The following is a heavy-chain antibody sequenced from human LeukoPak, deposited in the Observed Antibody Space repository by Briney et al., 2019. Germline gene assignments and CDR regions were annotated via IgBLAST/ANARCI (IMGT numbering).Heavy chain of an antibody. Sequence: PGGSLRLSCAASGFTFRTYAMHWVRQAPGKGLEYVSAISSNGGSTYYANSAKGRFTISRDNSKNTLYLQMGSLRAEDMAVYYCARRGSYYGDSMGYWGQGTLVTVSS. CDR2: ISSNGGST. D-gene: IGHD1-26*01. CDR1: GFTFRTYA. V-gene: IGHV3-64*01. CDR3: ARRGSYYGDSMGY. J-gene: IGHJ4*02.